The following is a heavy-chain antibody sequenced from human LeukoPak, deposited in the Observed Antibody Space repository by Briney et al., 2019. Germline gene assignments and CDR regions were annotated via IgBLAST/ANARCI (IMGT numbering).Heavy chain of an antibody. V-gene: IGHV3-33*01. D-gene: IGHD6-19*01. CDR1: GFTFSTYG. CDR2: IWNDGSNE. J-gene: IGHJ5*01. Sequence: GGSLRLSSTMSGFTFSTYGMHWVRQAPGKGLEWVAIIWNDGSNEYYGDSVKGRFTISRDNSNNTLYLQMNSLRAEDTAIYYCARDFNSGWADSWGQGTLVTVSS. CDR3: ARDFNSGWADS.